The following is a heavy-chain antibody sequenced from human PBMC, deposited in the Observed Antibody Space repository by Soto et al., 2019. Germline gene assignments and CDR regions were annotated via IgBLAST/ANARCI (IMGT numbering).Heavy chain of an antibody. CDR1: GDSINTYY. D-gene: IGHD3-10*01. J-gene: IGHJ4*02. CDR3: ARGPGGFGDFCLDY. CDR2: IFSGGST. Sequence: QVQLQESGPGLVTPSETLSLTCTVSGDSINTYYWSWIRQPAGKGLEWIGRIFSGGSTNYNPSLKSRVTMSIDTSKNQFSLKLTSLAAADTAVYYCARGPGGFGDFCLDYWGQGTLVTVPS. V-gene: IGHV4-4*07.